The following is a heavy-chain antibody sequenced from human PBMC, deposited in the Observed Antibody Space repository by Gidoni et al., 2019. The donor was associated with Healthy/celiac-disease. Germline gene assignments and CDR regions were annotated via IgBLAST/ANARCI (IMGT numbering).Heavy chain of an antibody. CDR3: AREANDFWSGYWSVGYFDY. CDR1: GFTFRSYA. J-gene: IGHJ4*02. CDR2: IKQDGSEK. V-gene: IGHV3-7*01. Sequence: EVQLVESGGGLVQPGGSLRLSCAASGFTFRSYAMSWVRQAPGKGLEWVANIKQDGSEKYYVDAVKCRFTISRDNAKNSLYLQMNSLRAEDTAVYYCAREANDFWSGYWSVGYFDYWGQGTLVTVSS. D-gene: IGHD3-3*01.